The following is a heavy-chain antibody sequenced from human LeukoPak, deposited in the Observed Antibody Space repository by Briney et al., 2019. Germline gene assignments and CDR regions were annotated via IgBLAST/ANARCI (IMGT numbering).Heavy chain of an antibody. V-gene: IGHV1-8*01. CDR1: GYTLTTYD. D-gene: IGHD2/OR15-2a*01. CDR3: ARGLEDYSTTTYPLLKY. Sequence: ASVKVSCKASGYTLTTYDISWVRQATGQGLEWMGWMNPNSGDTGYARKFQGRVTLTRNPSISTAYMELSSLRSDDTAVYYCARGLEDYSTTTYPLLKYWGQGTLVTVAS. CDR2: MNPNSGDT. J-gene: IGHJ4*02.